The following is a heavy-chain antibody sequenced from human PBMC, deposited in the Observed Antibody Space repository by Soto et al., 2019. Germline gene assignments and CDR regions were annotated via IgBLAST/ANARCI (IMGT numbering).Heavy chain of an antibody. J-gene: IGHJ6*01. D-gene: IGHD6-19*01. V-gene: IGHV5-51*01. Sequence: GESLKVSCKGSGYIFTSYWIGWVRQMPWKGLEWMGIIYPGDSDTRYSPSFQGQVTISADKSISTAYLQWSSLKASDTAMYYCGISGGWYENYYYYGMDVWGRGTTVPVSS. CDR2: IYPGDSDT. CDR3: GISGGWYENYYYYGMDV. CDR1: GYIFTSYW.